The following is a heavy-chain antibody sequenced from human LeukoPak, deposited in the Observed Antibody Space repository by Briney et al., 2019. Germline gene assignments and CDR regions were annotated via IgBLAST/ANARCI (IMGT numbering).Heavy chain of an antibody. CDR1: GFTFNNYA. V-gene: IGHV3-23*01. CDR3: ASDDFWSGPDY. J-gene: IGHJ4*02. Sequence: PGGSLRLSCAASGFTFNNYAMSWVRQAPGKGLEWVSAISGSGGTTYYADSVKGRFTFSRDNSKNTLYLQMNSLRAEDTAVYYCASDDFWSGPDYWGQGTLVTVSS. CDR2: ISGSGGTT. D-gene: IGHD3-3*01.